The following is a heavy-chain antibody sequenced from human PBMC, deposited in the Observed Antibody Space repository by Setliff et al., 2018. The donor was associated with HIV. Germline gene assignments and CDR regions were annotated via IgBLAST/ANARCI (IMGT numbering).Heavy chain of an antibody. V-gene: IGHV1-18*04. CDR2: IGADNGNT. CDR1: GYRFTGDY. CDR3: AREGLWFGDRGYFMDV. Sequence: ASVKVSCKASGYRFTGDYIHWVRQAPGQGLEWMGWIGADNGNTNYAQKFQGRVTMTTDTSTSTVYMELRSLTSDDTAVYYCAREGLWFGDRGYFMDVWGEGTAVTVSS. J-gene: IGHJ6*03. D-gene: IGHD3-10*01.